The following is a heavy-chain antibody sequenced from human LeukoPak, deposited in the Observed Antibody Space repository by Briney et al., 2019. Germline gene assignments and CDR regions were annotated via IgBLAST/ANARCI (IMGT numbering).Heavy chain of an antibody. D-gene: IGHD1-26*01. CDR1: GLTFSSYA. J-gene: IGHJ4*02. CDR2: ISGSGGST. V-gene: IGHV3-23*01. Sequence: GGSLRLSCAASGLTFSSYAMSWVRQAPGKGLEWVSAISGSGGSTYYADSVKGRFTISRDNSKNTLYLQMNSLRAEDTAVYYCAKDRGIVGATTGDFDYWGQGTLVTVSS. CDR3: AKDRGIVGATTGDFDY.